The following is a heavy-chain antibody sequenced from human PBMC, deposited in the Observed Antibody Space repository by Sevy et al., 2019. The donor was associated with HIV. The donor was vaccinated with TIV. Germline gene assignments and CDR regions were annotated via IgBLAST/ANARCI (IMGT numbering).Heavy chain of an antibody. CDR2: IYYSGST. CDR3: ARLSGNYDFWSGYADAFDI. V-gene: IGHV4-59*01. CDR1: GGSISSYY. J-gene: IGHJ3*02. Sequence: SETLSLTCTVSGGSISSYYWSWIRQPPGKGLEWIGCIYYSGSTNYNPSLKSRVTISVDTSKNQFSLKLSSVTAADTAVYYCARLSGNYDFWSGYADAFDIWGQGTMVTVSS. D-gene: IGHD3-3*01.